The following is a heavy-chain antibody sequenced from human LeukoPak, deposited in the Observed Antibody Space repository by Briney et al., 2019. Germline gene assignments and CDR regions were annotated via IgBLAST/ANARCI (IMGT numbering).Heavy chain of an antibody. J-gene: IGHJ5*02. Sequence: GASLKVSCKASGYTFTGYYMYWVRQAPGQGLEWMGWINPNSGGTNYAQKFQGRVTMTRDTSVSTAYMELNRLRSDDTGVYYCARDTTMITYWFDPWGQGTLVTVSS. CDR1: GYTFTGYY. CDR2: INPNSGGT. D-gene: IGHD5-18*01. CDR3: ARDTTMITYWFDP. V-gene: IGHV1-2*02.